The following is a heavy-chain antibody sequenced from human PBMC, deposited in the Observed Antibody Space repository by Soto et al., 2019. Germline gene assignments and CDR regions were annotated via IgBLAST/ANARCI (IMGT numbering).Heavy chain of an antibody. CDR1: GYSFTSYW. J-gene: IGHJ6*02. CDR2: IDPSDSYT. Sequence: EVQLVQSGAEVKKPGESLRISCKGSGYSFTSYWISWVRQMPGKGLEWMGRIDPSDSYTNYSPSFQGHVTISADKSISTANLQWSSLKASDTAMYYCARSGYDWHYYYGMDVWGQGTTVTVSS. CDR3: ARSGYDWHYYYGMDV. D-gene: IGHD5-12*01. V-gene: IGHV5-10-1*01.